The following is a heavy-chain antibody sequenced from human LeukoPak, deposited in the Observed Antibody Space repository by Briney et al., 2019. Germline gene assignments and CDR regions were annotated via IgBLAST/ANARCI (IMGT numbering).Heavy chain of an antibody. CDR3: ARDQEGVVGAEIYGMDV. Sequence: GGSLRLSCAASGFTFSGYWMSWVRQAPGKGLEWVANIKQDGSEKYYVDSVKGRFTISRDNAKNSLYLQMNSLRAEDTAVYYCARDQEGVVGAEIYGMDVWGQGTTVAVSS. CDR2: IKQDGSEK. J-gene: IGHJ6*02. CDR1: GFTFSGYW. D-gene: IGHD2-2*01. V-gene: IGHV3-7*01.